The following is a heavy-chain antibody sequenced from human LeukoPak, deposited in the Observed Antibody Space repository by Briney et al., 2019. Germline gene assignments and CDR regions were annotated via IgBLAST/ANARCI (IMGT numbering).Heavy chain of an antibody. D-gene: IGHD2-2*01. CDR2: IYTSGST. J-gene: IGHJ6*03. Sequence: SQTLSLTCTVSGGSISSGSYYWSWIRQPAGKGLEWIGRIYTSGSTNYNPSLKSRVTISVDTSKNQFSLKLSSVTAADTAVYYCARDPPSGTSLDYYYYYYMDVWGKGTTVTVSS. CDR3: ARDPPSGTSLDYYYYYYMDV. V-gene: IGHV4-61*02. CDR1: GGSISSGSYY.